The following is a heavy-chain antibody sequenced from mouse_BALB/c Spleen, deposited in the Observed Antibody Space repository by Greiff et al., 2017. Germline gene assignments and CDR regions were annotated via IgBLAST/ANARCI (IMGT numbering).Heavy chain of an antibody. J-gene: IGHJ3*01. CDR1: GFTFSSYA. Sequence: DVHLVESGGGLVKPGGSLKLSCAASGFTFSSYAMSWVRQSPEKRLEWVAEISSGGSYTYYPDTVTGRFTISRDNAKNTLYLEMSSLRSEDTAMYYCAKTMVTTAWFAYWGQGTLVTVSA. CDR3: AKTMVTTAWFAY. D-gene: IGHD2-2*01. CDR2: ISSGGSYT. V-gene: IGHV5-9-4*01.